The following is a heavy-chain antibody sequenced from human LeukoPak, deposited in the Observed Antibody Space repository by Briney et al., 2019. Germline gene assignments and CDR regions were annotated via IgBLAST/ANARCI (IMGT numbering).Heavy chain of an antibody. Sequence: GGSLRLSCAAPGFTFSSYGMHWVRQAPGKGLEWVAVISNDGSKKYSADSVKGRFTISRDNSKNTLYLQMNSLRAEDTAVYYCAKNRYSYAFEYFDPWGKGTLVTVSS. D-gene: IGHD5-18*01. CDR1: GFTFSSYG. V-gene: IGHV3-30*18. CDR2: ISNDGSKK. J-gene: IGHJ4*02. CDR3: AKNRYSYAFEYFDP.